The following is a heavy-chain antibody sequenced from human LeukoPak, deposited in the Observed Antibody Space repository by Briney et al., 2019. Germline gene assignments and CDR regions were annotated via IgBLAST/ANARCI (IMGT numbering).Heavy chain of an antibody. V-gene: IGHV1-46*01. CDR3: ARKGSSSCFDY. J-gene: IGHJ4*02. CDR1: GYTFISYQ. Sequence: ASVKVSCKASGYTFISYQMHWVRQAPGQGLEWMGIINPTGGSTSHAQKFQGRVTMTRDTSTSTVYMELSSLRSGDTAEYYCARKGSSSCFDYWGQGTLVTVSS. D-gene: IGHD6-6*01. CDR2: INPTGGST.